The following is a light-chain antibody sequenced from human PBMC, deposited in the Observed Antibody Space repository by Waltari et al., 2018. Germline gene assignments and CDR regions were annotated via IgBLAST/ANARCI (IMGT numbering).Light chain of an antibody. CDR1: QNLLYSSNNKNY. Sequence: DIVMTQSPDSLAVSLGERATLNCQSSQNLLYSSNNKNYLAWYHQKPGQPPKLLIYWASTRESGVPDRFSGSGSGTDFTLTISSLQAEDVAVYYCQQYYGTPPTFGQGTKVEIK. V-gene: IGKV4-1*01. J-gene: IGKJ1*01. CDR3: QQYYGTPPT. CDR2: WAS.